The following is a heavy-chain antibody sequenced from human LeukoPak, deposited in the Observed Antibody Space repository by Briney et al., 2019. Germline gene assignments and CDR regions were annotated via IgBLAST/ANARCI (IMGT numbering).Heavy chain of an antibody. J-gene: IGHJ3*02. D-gene: IGHD3-22*01. CDR3: ARAYYDSSGTNYPDAFDI. V-gene: IGHV4-31*03. CDR2: IYYSGST. CDR1: GGSISSGGYY. Sequence: PSETLSLTCTVSGGSISSGGYYWSWIRQHPGKGLEWIGYIYYSGSTYYNPSLKSRVTISVDTSENQFSLKLSSVTAADTAVYYCARAYYDSSGTNYPDAFDIWGQGTMVTVSS.